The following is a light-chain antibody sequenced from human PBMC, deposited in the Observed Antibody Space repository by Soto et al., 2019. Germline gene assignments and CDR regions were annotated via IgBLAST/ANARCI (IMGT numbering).Light chain of an antibody. CDR2: YDD. CDR1: SSNIGANA. CDR3: AAWDDTLNGVV. Sequence: QSVLTQPPSVSEAPRQRVTITCSGSSSNIGANAVNWYQQFPGKAPKLLIYYDDLLSSGVSDRFSASKSGTSASLAISGLQSEDEADYYCAAWDDTLNGVVFGEGTKLT. J-gene: IGLJ3*02. V-gene: IGLV1-36*01.